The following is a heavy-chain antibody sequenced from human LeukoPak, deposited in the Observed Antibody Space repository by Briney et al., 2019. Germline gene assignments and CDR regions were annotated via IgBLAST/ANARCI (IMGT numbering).Heavy chain of an antibody. D-gene: IGHD3-22*01. CDR2: ISGSGGST. V-gene: IGHV3-23*01. CDR1: GFTFSSYA. J-gene: IGHJ5*02. Sequence: PGGSLRLSCAASGFTFSSYAMSWVRQAPGKGLEWVSSISGSGGSTYYADSVKSRFTISRDNSKNTLYLQMNSLRAEDTAVYYCATTYYYDSSGSYNHWGQGTLVTVSS. CDR3: ATTYYYDSSGSYNH.